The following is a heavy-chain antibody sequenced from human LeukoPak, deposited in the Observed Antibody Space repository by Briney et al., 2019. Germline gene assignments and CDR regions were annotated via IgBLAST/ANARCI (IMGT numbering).Heavy chain of an antibody. D-gene: IGHD5-18*01. CDR2: IYYSGST. Sequence: GSLRLSCAASGFTFSDYYMSWIRQPPGKGPEWIGNIYYSGSTNYNPSLKSRVTISVHTSKNQFSLRMTSVTAADTAVYYCAREGGYSDFWGQGSLVTVSS. CDR3: AREGGYSDF. CDR1: GFTFSDYY. J-gene: IGHJ4*02. V-gene: IGHV4-59*12.